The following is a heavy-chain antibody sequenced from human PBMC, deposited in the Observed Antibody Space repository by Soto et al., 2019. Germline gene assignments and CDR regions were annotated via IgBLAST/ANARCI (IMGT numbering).Heavy chain of an antibody. J-gene: IGHJ6*02. CDR2: ITYEVSQI. Sequence: GGSLRLSCAASGFSFPRFGMHWVRQAPGKGLEWVALITYEVSQIYYADAVKGRFTISRDNGDNTPSLQMDNLRTEDTATYFCAKGRGEMNWANYYGLDVWGQGTRVTVSS. CDR3: AKGRGEMNWANYYGLDV. V-gene: IGHV3-30*18. CDR1: GFSFPRFG. D-gene: IGHD7-27*01.